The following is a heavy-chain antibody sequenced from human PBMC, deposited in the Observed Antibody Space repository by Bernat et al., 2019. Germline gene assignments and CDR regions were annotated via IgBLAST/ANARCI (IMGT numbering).Heavy chain of an antibody. D-gene: IGHD6-19*01. CDR2: INHSGST. CDR1: GGSFSGYY. J-gene: IGHJ5*02. Sequence: QVQLQQWGAGLLKPSETLSLTCAVYGGSFSGYYWSWIRQPPGKGLEWIGEINHSGSTNYNPSLKSRVTISVDTSKNQFSLKLSSVTAADTAVYYCARRAGGQGLVRGWFDPWGQGTLVTVSS. V-gene: IGHV4-34*01. CDR3: ARRAGGQGLVRGWFDP.